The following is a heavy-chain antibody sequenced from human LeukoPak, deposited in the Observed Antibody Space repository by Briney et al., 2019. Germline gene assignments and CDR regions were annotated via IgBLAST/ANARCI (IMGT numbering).Heavy chain of an antibody. D-gene: IGHD2-15*01. V-gene: IGHV3-11*04. CDR3: ATTAGGPHDY. Sequence: GGSLRLSCAASGFTFSDFYMSWIRQAPGKGLEWISYISSSGNTIYNADSVQGRFTISRDNAKNSLYLQMNSLRAEDTAVYYCATTAGGPHDYWGQGTLVTVSS. J-gene: IGHJ4*02. CDR1: GFTFSDFY. CDR2: ISSSGNTI.